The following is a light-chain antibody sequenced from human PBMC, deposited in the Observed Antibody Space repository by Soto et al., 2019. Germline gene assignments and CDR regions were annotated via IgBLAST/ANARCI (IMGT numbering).Light chain of an antibody. CDR3: AICDDSVDGWV. Sequence: QSVLTQPPSVSEAPGQRVTIACSGSNVGNKAVNWYQQLPGTAPKLLLYYDAMLSSGVSDRFSGSKSGTSASLAISGLQHDDDGDYYCAICDDSVDGWVFGGGTKVTVL. CDR1: NVGNKA. CDR2: YDA. J-gene: IGLJ3*02. V-gene: IGLV1-36*01.